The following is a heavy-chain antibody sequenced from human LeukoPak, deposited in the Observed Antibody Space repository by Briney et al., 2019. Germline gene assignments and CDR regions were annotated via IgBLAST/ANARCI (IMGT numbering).Heavy chain of an antibody. J-gene: IGHJ3*02. V-gene: IGHV4-34*01. Sequence: SETLSLTCAVYGGSFSGYYWSWIRQPPGKGPEWIGEINHSGSTNYNPSLKSRVTISVDTSKNQFSLKLSSVTAADTAVYYCARGGLRITIFGVVINDAFDIWGQGTMVTVSS. CDR2: INHSGST. D-gene: IGHD3-3*01. CDR1: GGSFSGYY. CDR3: ARGGLRITIFGVVINDAFDI.